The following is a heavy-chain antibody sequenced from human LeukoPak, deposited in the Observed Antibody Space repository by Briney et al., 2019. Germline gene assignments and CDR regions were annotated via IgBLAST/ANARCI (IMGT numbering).Heavy chain of an antibody. D-gene: IGHD2-8*01. CDR2: ISSGSSTV. CDR1: GFTFSSYS. J-gene: IGHJ4*02. Sequence: GSLRLSCAASGFTFSSYSMTWVRQAPGKGLQWVSYISSGSSTVYYADSVRGRFTISRDNAKNSLYLQMNSLRAEDTAVYYCARGDIVLMVYAIDWGQGTLVTVSS. V-gene: IGHV3-48*04. CDR3: ARGDIVLMVYAID.